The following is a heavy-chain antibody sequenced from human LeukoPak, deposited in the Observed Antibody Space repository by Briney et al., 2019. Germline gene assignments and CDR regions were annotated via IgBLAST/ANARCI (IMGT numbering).Heavy chain of an antibody. CDR1: GFTFSNYA. D-gene: IGHD3-22*01. Sequence: GGSLRLSCAASGFTFSNYAMTWVRQAPGKGLDWVSAISGSGATTYNADSAKGRFTISRDYSKNTLYLQMHSLRVEDTAVYYCARLRADSSGSYYFDYWGQGTLVTVSS. CDR3: ARLRADSSGSYYFDY. J-gene: IGHJ4*02. CDR2: ISGSGATT. V-gene: IGHV3-23*01.